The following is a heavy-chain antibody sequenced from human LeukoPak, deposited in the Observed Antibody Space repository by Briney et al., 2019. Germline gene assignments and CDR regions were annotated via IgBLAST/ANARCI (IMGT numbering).Heavy chain of an antibody. CDR1: GFTFSSYG. V-gene: IGHV3-7*03. CDR2: IKQDGSEK. J-gene: IGHJ4*02. D-gene: IGHD6-13*01. CDR3: ARDIAAAGPVFDY. Sequence: TGGSLRLSCAASGFTFSSYGMHWVRQAPGKGLEWVANIKQDGSEKYYVDSVKGRFTISRDNAKNSLYLQMNSLRAEDTAVYYCARDIAAAGPVFDYWGQGTLVTVSS.